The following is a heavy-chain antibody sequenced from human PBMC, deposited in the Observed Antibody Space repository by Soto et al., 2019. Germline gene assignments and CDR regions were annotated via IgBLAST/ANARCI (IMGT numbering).Heavy chain of an antibody. D-gene: IGHD3-3*01. J-gene: IGHJ3*02. V-gene: IGHV1-18*04. CDR2: ISAYNGNT. CDR3: AREQRGRGYYDFWSGYYPKNDAFDI. Sequence: ASVKVSCKASGYTFTSYGISWVRQAPGQGLEWMGWISAYNGNTNYAQKLQGRVTMTTDTSTSTAYMELRSLRSDDTAVYYCAREQRGRGYYDFWSGYYPKNDAFDIWGQGTMVTVS. CDR1: GYTFTSYG.